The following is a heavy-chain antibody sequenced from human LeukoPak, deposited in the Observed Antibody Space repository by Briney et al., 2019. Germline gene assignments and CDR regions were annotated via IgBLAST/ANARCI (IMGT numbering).Heavy chain of an antibody. V-gene: IGHV3-23*01. CDR1: GFTFTSYA. CDR2: ISGSGVST. CDR3: AKDGPLVGPYYFDY. J-gene: IGHJ4*02. Sequence: QSGGSLRLSCAASGFTFTSYAMNWVRQVPGKGLEWVSAISGSGVSTYYADSVKGRFTISRDNSKNMLYLQMNSLRAEDTAVYYCAKDGPLVGPYYFDYWGQGTLVTVSS. D-gene: IGHD1-26*01.